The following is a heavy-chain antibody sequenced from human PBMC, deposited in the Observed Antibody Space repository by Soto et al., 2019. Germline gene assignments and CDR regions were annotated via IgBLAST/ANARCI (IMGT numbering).Heavy chain of an antibody. Sequence: QVQLQESGPGLVKPSQTLSLTCSVSGGSISSGDYYWSWVRQHPGKGLEWIGYIFYSGGTYYNPSLKSRVTISVDTSKNQFSLKLSSVTAAVTAVYYCARGGSVDIVVVAAIDYWGQGTLVTVSS. CDR1: GGSISSGDYY. V-gene: IGHV4-31*03. D-gene: IGHD2-15*01. CDR2: IFYSGGT. J-gene: IGHJ4*02. CDR3: ARGGSVDIVVVAAIDY.